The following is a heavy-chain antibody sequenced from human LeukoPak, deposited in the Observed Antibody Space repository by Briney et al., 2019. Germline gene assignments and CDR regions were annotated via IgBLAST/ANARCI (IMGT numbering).Heavy chain of an antibody. CDR1: GFTFRSYW. CDR3: ARARDPNYYGSGSYHMDV. D-gene: IGHD3-10*01. V-gene: IGHV3-7*01. J-gene: IGHJ6*03. Sequence: GGSLRLSCAASGFTFRSYWMSWVRQAPGKGLEWVAKIKEDGREKYYVDSVKGRFTISRDNAKNSLYLQMNSLRAEDTAVYYCARARDPNYYGSGSYHMDVWGKGTTVTVSS. CDR2: IKEDGREK.